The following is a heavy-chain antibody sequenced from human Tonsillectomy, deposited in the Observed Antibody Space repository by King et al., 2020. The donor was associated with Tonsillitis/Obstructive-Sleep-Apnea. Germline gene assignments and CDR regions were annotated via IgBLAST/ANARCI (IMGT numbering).Heavy chain of an antibody. CDR3: ARVSVPAALYNSFDP. CDR1: GFTFSSYS. J-gene: IGHJ5*02. CDR2: ISSSSSYI. D-gene: IGHD2-2*01. V-gene: IGHV3-21*01. Sequence: VQLVESGGGLVKPGGSLRLSCAASGFTFSSYSMNWVRQAPGKGLEWVSSISSSSSYIYYADSVKGRFTISRDNAKNSLYLQMNSLRAEDTAVYYCARVSVPAALYNSFDPWGQGTLVTVSS.